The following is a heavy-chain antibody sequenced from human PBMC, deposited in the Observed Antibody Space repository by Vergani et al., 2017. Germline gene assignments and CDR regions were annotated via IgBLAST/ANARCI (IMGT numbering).Heavy chain of an antibody. Sequence: EVQLVESGGGLVQPGRSLRLSCAASGFTFDDYAMHWVRQAPGKGLEWVSGISWNSGSIGYADSVKGRFTISRDNAKNSLYLQVNSLRAEDTALYYCAKDYIAVAGMATRFDYWGQGTLVTVSS. D-gene: IGHD6-19*01. CDR2: ISWNSGSI. CDR3: AKDYIAVAGMATRFDY. CDR1: GFTFDDYA. J-gene: IGHJ4*02. V-gene: IGHV3-9*01.